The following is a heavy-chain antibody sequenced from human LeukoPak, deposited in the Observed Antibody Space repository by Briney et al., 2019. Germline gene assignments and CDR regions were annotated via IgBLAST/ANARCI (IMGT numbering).Heavy chain of an antibody. D-gene: IGHD6-19*01. J-gene: IGHJ4*02. Sequence: GGSLRLSCAASGFTFSSYAMSWVRQAPGKGLEWVSAISGSGGSTYYADSVKGRFTISRDNSKNTLYLQMNSLRAEDTAVYYCAKTIAVAGTSEIDCWGQGTLVTVSS. V-gene: IGHV3-23*01. CDR1: GFTFSSYA. CDR3: AKTIAVAGTSEIDC. CDR2: ISGSGGST.